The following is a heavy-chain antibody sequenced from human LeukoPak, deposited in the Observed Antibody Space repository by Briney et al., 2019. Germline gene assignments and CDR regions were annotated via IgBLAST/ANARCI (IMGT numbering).Heavy chain of an antibody. J-gene: IGHJ3*02. V-gene: IGHV4-34*01. CDR1: GGSFSGYY. D-gene: IGHD2-8*02. CDR2: INHSGGT. Sequence: SETLSLTCAVYGGSFSGYYWSWIRQSPGKGLEWIGEINHSGGTNYNPSLKSRVTVSLDTSKNQFSLKLTSVTAADTAVYYCARDLVASGAFDIWGQGTMVTVSS. CDR3: ARDLVASGAFDI.